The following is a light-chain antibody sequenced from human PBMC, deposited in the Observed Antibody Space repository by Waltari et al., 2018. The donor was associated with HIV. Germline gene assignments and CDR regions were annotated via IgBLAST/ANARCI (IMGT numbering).Light chain of an antibody. CDR1: SRDVGSYNL. CDR3: CSYAGSSTLWV. J-gene: IGLJ3*02. CDR2: EGS. V-gene: IGLV2-23*01. Sequence: QSALTQPATVPGSPGQSITISCTGTSRDVGSYNLVSWYQQHPGKAPKLMIYEGSKRPSGVSNRFSGSKSGNTASLTISGLQAEDEADYYCCSYAGSSTLWVFGGGTKLTVL.